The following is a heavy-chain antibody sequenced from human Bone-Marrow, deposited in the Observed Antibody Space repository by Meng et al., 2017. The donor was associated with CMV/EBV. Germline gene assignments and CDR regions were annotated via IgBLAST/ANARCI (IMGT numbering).Heavy chain of an antibody. D-gene: IGHD2-2*01. CDR1: GYTFTSYD. CDR3: ARDRGGYCSSTSCYPDP. Sequence: ASVKVSCKASGYTFTSYDINWVRQATGQGLEWMGWISAYNGNTNYAQKLQGRVTMTTDTSTSTACMELRSLRSDDTAVYYCARDRGGYCSSTSCYPDPWGQGTLVTVSS. CDR2: ISAYNGNT. V-gene: IGHV1-18*01. J-gene: IGHJ5*02.